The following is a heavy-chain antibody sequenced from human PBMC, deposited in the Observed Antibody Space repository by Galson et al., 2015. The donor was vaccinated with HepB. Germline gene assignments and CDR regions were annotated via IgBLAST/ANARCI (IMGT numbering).Heavy chain of an antibody. CDR1: GFTFSSYV. CDR3: AKDREAGVPAAIYAFDM. J-gene: IGHJ3*02. V-gene: IGHV3-23*01. D-gene: IGHD2-2*02. Sequence: SLRLSCAASGFTFSSYVMSWVRQAPGKGLEWVSTISGSDGSTSYADSVKGRFTISRDNSKNTLYLQMNSLRAEDTAIYYCAKDREAGVPAAIYAFDMWGQGTMVTVSS. CDR2: ISGSDGST.